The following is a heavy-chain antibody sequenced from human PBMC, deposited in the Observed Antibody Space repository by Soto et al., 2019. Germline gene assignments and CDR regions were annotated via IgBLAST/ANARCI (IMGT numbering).Heavy chain of an antibody. CDR2: INPSGGST. Sequence: QVQLVQSGAEVKKPGASVKVACKASGYIFTNHYIHWVRQAPGQGLEWMGIINPSGGSTNYLQKFQGRVTMTRDTSTSTDDMELSSLRSEDTAVYFCARADYYDSSGFYYDYWGQGTLVTVSS. D-gene: IGHD3-22*01. CDR1: GYIFTNHY. CDR3: ARADYYDSSGFYYDY. V-gene: IGHV1-46*01. J-gene: IGHJ4*02.